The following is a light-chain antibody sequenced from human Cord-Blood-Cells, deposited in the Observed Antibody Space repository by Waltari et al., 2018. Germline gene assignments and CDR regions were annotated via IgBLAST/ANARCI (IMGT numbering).Light chain of an antibody. J-gene: IGLJ3*02. Sequence: QLVLTQSPSASASLGASVKLTCTLSSGHSSYAIAWHQQQPEKGPRYLMKLNSDGSHSKGDGIPARFSVSSSGAERYLTISSLQSEDEADYYCQTWGTGIRVFGGGTKLTVL. CDR1: SGHSSYA. CDR2: LNSDGSH. V-gene: IGLV4-69*01. CDR3: QTWGTGIRV.